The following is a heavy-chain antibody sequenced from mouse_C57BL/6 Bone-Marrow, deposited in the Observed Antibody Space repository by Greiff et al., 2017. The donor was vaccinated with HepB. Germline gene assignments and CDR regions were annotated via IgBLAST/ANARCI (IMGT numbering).Heavy chain of an antibody. CDR1: GYSITSGYY. CDR3: ARDGDYSYYFDY. D-gene: IGHD1-1*01. CDR2: ISYDGSN. Sequence: DVKLQESGPGLVKPSQSLSLTCSVTGYSITSGYYWNWIRQFPGNKLEWMGYISYDGSNNYNPSLKNRISITRDTSKNQFFLKLNSVTTEDTATYYCARDGDYSYYFDYWGQGTTLTVSS. J-gene: IGHJ2*01. V-gene: IGHV3-6*01.